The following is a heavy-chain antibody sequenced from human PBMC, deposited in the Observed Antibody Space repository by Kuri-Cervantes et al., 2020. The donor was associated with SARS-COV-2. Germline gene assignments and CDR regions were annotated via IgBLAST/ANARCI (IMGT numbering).Heavy chain of an antibody. CDR1: GFTFSSYW. Sequence: GESLKISCAASGFTFSSYWMGWVRQAPGKGLEWVANIKQDGSEKYYVDSVKGRFTISRGNAKNSLYLQMNSLRAEDTAVYYCARDFNPLDYWGQGTLVTVSS. CDR3: ARDFNPLDY. V-gene: IGHV3-7*01. CDR2: IKQDGSEK. J-gene: IGHJ4*02.